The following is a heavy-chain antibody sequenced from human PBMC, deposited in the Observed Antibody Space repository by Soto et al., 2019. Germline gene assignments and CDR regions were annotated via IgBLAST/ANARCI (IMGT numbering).Heavy chain of an antibody. Sequence: GKGLEWVSGISNNGGRTYSAASVKGRFTISRDNSKNTLYLQMNSLSPEDTVFFFQAEDGIRDVRSVSAFLLNRSSDL. CDR3: AEDGIRDVRSVSAFLLNRSSDL. V-gene: IGHV3-23*01. D-gene: IGHD2-15*01. J-gene: IGHJ2*01. CDR2: ISNNGGRT.